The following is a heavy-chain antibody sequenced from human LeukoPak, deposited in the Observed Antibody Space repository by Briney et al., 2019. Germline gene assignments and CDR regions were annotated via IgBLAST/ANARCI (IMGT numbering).Heavy chain of an antibody. CDR3: ARDRGLAARYDS. Sequence: ASVKVSCKASGYTFTSYSLHWIRQAPRQGLEWMGVINPSGGSTTYTQKFQGRVTLTSDMSTSTVELELSSLRYEDTAVSFCARDRGLAARYDSWGQGTLVTVSS. V-gene: IGHV1-46*01. CDR1: GYTFTSYS. D-gene: IGHD6-6*01. J-gene: IGHJ4*02. CDR2: INPSGGST.